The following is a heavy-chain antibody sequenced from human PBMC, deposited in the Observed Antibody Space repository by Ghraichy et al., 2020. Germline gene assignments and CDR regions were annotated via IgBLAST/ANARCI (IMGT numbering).Heavy chain of an antibody. Sequence: GESLNISCAASGFTFSSYAMHWVRQAPGKGLEWVAVISYDGSNKYYADSVKGRFTISRDNSKNTLYLQMNSLRAEDTAVYYCARDAGYCSGGSCLRLYFDYWGQGTLVTVSS. J-gene: IGHJ4*02. CDR1: GFTFSSYA. D-gene: IGHD2-15*01. CDR2: ISYDGSNK. V-gene: IGHV3-30*04. CDR3: ARDAGYCSGGSCLRLYFDY.